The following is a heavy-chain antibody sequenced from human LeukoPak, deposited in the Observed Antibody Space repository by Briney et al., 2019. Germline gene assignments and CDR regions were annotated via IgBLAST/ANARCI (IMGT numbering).Heavy chain of an antibody. CDR1: GFTFSRYW. V-gene: IGHV3-74*01. CDR2: ISTDGSST. Sequence: GGSLRLSCAASGFTFSRYWMHWLRQAPGKGLVWVSRISTDGSSTTYADSAKGRFTISRDNGRNTLYLQMYSLRAEDTAVYYCASYLTSIPSGMDVWGQGTTVTVSS. J-gene: IGHJ6*02. CDR3: ASYLTSIPSGMDV. D-gene: IGHD2/OR15-2a*01.